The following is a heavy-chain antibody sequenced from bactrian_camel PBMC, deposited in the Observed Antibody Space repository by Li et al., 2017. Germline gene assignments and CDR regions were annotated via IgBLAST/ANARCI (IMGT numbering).Heavy chain of an antibody. V-gene: IGHV3S7*01. CDR1: GFTFSGAG. J-gene: IGHJ4*01. CDR2: IYRDGSTT. D-gene: IGHD2*01. CDR3: ARRIWEYSGGYYWEY. Sequence: QVQLVESGGGLVQPGGSLRLSCVASGFTFSGAGMSWVRQSPGKGLEWVSGIYRDGSTTYYADSVKGRFTISRDNVKNTLYPQLNSLKTEGTAMYCCARRIWEYSGGYYWEYWGQGTQVTVS.